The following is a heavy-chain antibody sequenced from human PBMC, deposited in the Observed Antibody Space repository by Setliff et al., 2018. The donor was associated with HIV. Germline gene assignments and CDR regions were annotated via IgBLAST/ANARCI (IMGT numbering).Heavy chain of an antibody. CDR3: AKIRNRDYFDNSGYYSPYYFDY. CDR2: IIPIFGTP. D-gene: IGHD3-22*01. V-gene: IGHV1-69*13. Sequence: SVKVSCKASGGTFSSYAMSWGRQAPGQGLEWMGGIIPIFGTPTYAQKFQGRVTITADEFTTTAYMELSSLRSEDTAVYYCAKIRNRDYFDNSGYYSPYYFDYWGQGTLVTVSS. J-gene: IGHJ4*02. CDR1: GGTFSSYA.